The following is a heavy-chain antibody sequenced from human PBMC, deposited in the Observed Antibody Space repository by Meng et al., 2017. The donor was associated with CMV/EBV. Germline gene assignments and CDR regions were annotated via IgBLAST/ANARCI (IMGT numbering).Heavy chain of an antibody. CDR2: IHYSGST. CDR3: ARVVGDVVVPAATQYYFDY. J-gene: IGHJ4*02. V-gene: IGHV4-59*01. D-gene: IGHD2-2*01. CDR1: GGSISSYY. Sequence: SETLSLTCTASGGSISSYYWSWIRQPPGKGLEWIGYIHYSGSTNYNPSLKSRLTISVDTSKNPFSLKLSSVTAADTAVYYCARVVGDVVVPAATQYYFDYWGQGTLVTVSS.